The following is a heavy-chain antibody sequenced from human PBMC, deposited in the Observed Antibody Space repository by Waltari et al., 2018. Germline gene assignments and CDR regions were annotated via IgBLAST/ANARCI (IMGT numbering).Heavy chain of an antibody. V-gene: IGHV3-74*01. J-gene: IGHJ4*02. CDR1: GFTFSSSW. Sequence: EVQLVESGGGLVQPGGSLRRSCGASGFTFSSSWRHWVRQAPGKGLVWVSRINSDASSTSYADSVKGRFTISRDNAKNTLYLQMNSMRAEDTAVYYCARDERGGLVVVAATNYWGQGTLVTVSS. CDR2: INSDASST. D-gene: IGHD2-15*01. CDR3: ARDERGGLVVVAATNY.